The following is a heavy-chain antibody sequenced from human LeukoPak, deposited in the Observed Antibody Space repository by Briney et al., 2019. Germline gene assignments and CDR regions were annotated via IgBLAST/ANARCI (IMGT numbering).Heavy chain of an antibody. V-gene: IGHV2-5*02. CDR1: GFSLSTSGAG. Sequence: SGPTLVNPTQTLTLTCTFSGFSLSTSGAGVGWIRQPPGKALEWLALIFWDDDKRYSPSLKSRLTTTKDTSKNQVVLTMTNMDPVDTATYYCAHREYDCSGDSCYQKPFDYWGQGTLVTVSS. CDR3: AHREYDCSGDSCYQKPFDY. D-gene: IGHD2-15*01. CDR2: IFWDDDK. J-gene: IGHJ4*02.